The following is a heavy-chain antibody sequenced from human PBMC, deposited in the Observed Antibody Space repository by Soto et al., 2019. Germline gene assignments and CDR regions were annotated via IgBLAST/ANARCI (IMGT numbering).Heavy chain of an antibody. V-gene: IGHV1-2*02. Sequence: ASVKVSCKASGYTFTAFYMNWVRQAPGQGLEWMGWVNPNTGLTKYAQKFQGRVTMTRDTSINTAYMELSGLTSDDTAVYYCTTLRLDPWGQGTLVTV. CDR1: GYTFTAFY. CDR2: VNPNTGLT. D-gene: IGHD3-9*01. J-gene: IGHJ5*02. CDR3: TTLRLDP.